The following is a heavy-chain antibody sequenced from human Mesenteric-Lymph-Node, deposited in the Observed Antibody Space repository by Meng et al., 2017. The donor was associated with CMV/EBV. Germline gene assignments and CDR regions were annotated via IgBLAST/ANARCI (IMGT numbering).Heavy chain of an antibody. Sequence: SAKVFCKASGGTFSSYAISWVRQAPGQGLEWMGRIIPILGIANYAQKFQGRVTITADKSTSTAYMELSSLRSEDTDVYYCARVGGGAFDIWGQGTMVTVSS. CDR2: IIPILGIA. D-gene: IGHD3-10*01. CDR3: ARVGGGAFDI. V-gene: IGHV1-69*04. CDR1: GGTFSSYA. J-gene: IGHJ3*02.